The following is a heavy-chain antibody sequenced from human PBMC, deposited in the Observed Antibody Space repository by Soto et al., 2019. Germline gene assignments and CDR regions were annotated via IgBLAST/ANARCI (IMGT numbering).Heavy chain of an antibody. CDR3: ARGLENYDSSGYPPYYFDY. Sequence: SETLSITCTVSGGSISSYYWSGIRQPPGKGLEWIGYIYYSGSTNYNPSLKSRVTISVDTSKNQFSLKLSSVTAADTAVYYCARGLENYDSSGYPPYYFDYWGQGTLVTVSS. V-gene: IGHV4-59*01. D-gene: IGHD3-22*01. J-gene: IGHJ4*02. CDR2: IYYSGST. CDR1: GGSISSYY.